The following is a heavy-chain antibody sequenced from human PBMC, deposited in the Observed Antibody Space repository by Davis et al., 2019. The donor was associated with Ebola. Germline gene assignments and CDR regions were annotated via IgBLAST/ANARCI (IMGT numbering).Heavy chain of an antibody. J-gene: IGHJ4*02. CDR1: GGSISSGGYS. D-gene: IGHD3-22*01. CDR3: ARGKGIVVVQRYFDY. Sequence: SETLSLTCSVSGGSISSGGYSWSWIRQPPGKGLEWIGYIYYSGSTYYNPSLKSRVTISVDTSKNQFSLKLSSVTATDTAVYYCARGKGIVVVQRYFDYWGQGTLVTVSS. V-gene: IGHV4-31*03. CDR2: IYYSGST.